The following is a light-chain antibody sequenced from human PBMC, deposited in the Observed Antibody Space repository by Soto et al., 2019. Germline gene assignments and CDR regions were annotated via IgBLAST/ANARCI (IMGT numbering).Light chain of an antibody. CDR2: AAS. CDR1: QGINNY. J-gene: IGKJ3*01. CDR3: QQLNSYPIT. Sequence: DIQLTQSPSFLSASVGDRVTITCRASQGINNYLGWYQQKPGKAPKLLIYAASTLQSVVPSRFSGSGSGTEFNRTISSLQPEDFATYYCQQLNSYPITFGPGTTVDI. V-gene: IGKV1-9*01.